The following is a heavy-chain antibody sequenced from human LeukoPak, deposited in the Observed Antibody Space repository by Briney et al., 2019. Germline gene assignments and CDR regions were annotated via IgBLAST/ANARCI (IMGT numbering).Heavy chain of an antibody. CDR1: GFTFSSYS. CDR2: ISSSGSTI. Sequence: GGSLRLSCVASGFTFSSYSINWVRQAPGKGLEWVSYISSSGSTIYYADSVKGRFTISRDNAKNSLYLQMNSLRAEDTAVYYCARYESDFWSGYSLFGTFDYWGQGTLVTVSS. CDR3: ARYESDFWSGYSLFGTFDY. J-gene: IGHJ4*02. V-gene: IGHV3-48*04. D-gene: IGHD3-3*01.